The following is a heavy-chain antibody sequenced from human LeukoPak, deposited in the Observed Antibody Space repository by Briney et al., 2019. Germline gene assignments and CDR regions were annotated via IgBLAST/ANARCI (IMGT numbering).Heavy chain of an antibody. CDR1: GYTFTGYY. Sequence: GASVKVSCKASGYTFTGYYMHWVRQAPGQGLEWMGWINPNSGGTNYAQKFQGRVTMTRDTSISTAYMELSRLRSDDTAVYYCARATALLWFGELYLFDYWGQGTLVTVSS. CDR3: ARATALLWFGELYLFDY. D-gene: IGHD3-10*01. CDR2: INPNSGGT. V-gene: IGHV1-2*02. J-gene: IGHJ4*02.